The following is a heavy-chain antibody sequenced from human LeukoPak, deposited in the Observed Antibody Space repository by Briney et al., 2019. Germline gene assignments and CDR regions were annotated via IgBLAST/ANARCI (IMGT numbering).Heavy chain of an antibody. CDR1: GFTFSRYW. Sequence: GGSLRLSCAASGFTFSRYWMHWVRQAPGKGLVWVSRINGDGGTTSYADSVKGGFTISRDNAKNTLYLQMNSLRAEDTAVYYCATGNYYDSRGYYTFGHWGQGTLVTVSS. CDR3: ATGNYYDSRGYYTFGH. J-gene: IGHJ1*01. V-gene: IGHV3-74*01. D-gene: IGHD3-22*01. CDR2: INGDGGTT.